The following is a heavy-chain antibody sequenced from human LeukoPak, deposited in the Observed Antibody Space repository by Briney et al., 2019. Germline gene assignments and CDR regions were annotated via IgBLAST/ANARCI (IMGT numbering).Heavy chain of an antibody. Sequence: PSETLSLTCAVYGGSFSGYYWSWIRQPPGKGLEWIGEINHSGSTNYNPSLKSRVTISVDTSKNQFSLKLGSVTAADTAVYFTMVRGPSGAFDIWGQGTMVTVSS. CDR2: INHSGST. V-gene: IGHV4-34*01. J-gene: IGHJ3*02. CDR1: GGSFSGYY. CDR3: MVRGPSGAFDI. D-gene: IGHD3-10*01.